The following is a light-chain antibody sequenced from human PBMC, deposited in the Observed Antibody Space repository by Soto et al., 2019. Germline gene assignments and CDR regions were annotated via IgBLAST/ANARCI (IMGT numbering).Light chain of an antibody. CDR3: AAWDASLSCWV. J-gene: IGLJ3*02. CDR1: NSKIGSNY. CDR2: NNH. Sequence: QSVLTQPPSASGTPGRRVTISCSGGNSKIGSNYVYWYRQLPGTAPQLLIYNNHQRPSGVPDRFSASKSGSSASLDVSGLRSEDGADYFCAAWDASLSCWVFGGGTNLTVL. V-gene: IGLV1-47*02.